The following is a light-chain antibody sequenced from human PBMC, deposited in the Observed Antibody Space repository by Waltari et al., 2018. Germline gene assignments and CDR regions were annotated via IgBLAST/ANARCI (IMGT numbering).Light chain of an antibody. V-gene: IGKV3-15*01. Sequence: EIVMTQPPATLSVSPGERATLSRRASQSVSTNLAWYQQNPGQAPRLLIYGASTRATGIPARFSGSGSGTEFTLTISSLQSEDFAVYYCQQYNNWPLTFGGGTKVEIK. CDR1: QSVSTN. CDR3: QQYNNWPLT. CDR2: GAS. J-gene: IGKJ4*01.